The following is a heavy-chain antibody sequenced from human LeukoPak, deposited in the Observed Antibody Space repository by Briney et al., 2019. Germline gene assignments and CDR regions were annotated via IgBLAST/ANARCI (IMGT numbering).Heavy chain of an antibody. CDR1: GFTFSSYG. CDR3: AKESKCSGGSCYRHFDY. D-gene: IGHD2-15*01. CDR2: ISYDGSNK. J-gene: IGHJ4*02. Sequence: GGSLRLSCAASGFTFSSYGMHWVRRAPGKGLEWVAVISYDGSNKYYADSVKGRFTISRDNSKNTLYLQMNSLRAEDTAVYYCAKESKCSGGSCYRHFDYWGQGTLVTVSS. V-gene: IGHV3-30*18.